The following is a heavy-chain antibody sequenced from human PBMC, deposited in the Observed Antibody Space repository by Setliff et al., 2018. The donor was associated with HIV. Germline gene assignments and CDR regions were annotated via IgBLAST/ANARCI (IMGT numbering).Heavy chain of an antibody. CDR2: ISHSGIT. CDR3: ARVPPQSAPNGAAVDAFDI. Sequence: SETLSLTCAVYGGSLSGYYWSWIRQPPGKGLEWIGEISHSGITNYNPFLKSRVSISVDTSKNKFSLKLTSVTAADTAVYYCARVPPQSAPNGAAVDAFDIWGQGTMVTVSS. D-gene: IGHD6-13*01. V-gene: IGHV4-34*01. J-gene: IGHJ3*02. CDR1: GGSLSGYY.